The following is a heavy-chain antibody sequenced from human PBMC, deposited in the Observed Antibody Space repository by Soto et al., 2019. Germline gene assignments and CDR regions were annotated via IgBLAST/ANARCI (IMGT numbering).Heavy chain of an antibody. J-gene: IGHJ5*02. CDR1: GGSISSGDYY. CDR3: ARERPDGSRLDP. D-gene: IGHD6-13*01. Sequence: QVQLQESGPGLVKPSQTLSLTCTVSGGSISSGDYYWSWIRQPPGKGLEWIGYIYYSGSTYYNPSPNSRATITVDTTKTQFTLKLSSVTAADTAVYSYARERPDGSRLDPWGQGTLVTVSS. V-gene: IGHV4-30-4*01. CDR2: IYYSGST.